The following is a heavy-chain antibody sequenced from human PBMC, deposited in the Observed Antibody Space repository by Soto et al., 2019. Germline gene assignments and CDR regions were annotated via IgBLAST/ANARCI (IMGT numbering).Heavy chain of an antibody. J-gene: IGHJ5*02. Sequence: LQISCKGSGYSFTSYWIGWVRQMPGKGLEWMGIIYPGDSDTRYSPSFQGQVTISADKSISTAYLQWSSLKASDTAMYYCARAYNWNEDWFDPWGQGTLVTVSS. V-gene: IGHV5-51*01. CDR2: IYPGDSDT. CDR1: GYSFTSYW. CDR3: ARAYNWNEDWFDP. D-gene: IGHD1-20*01.